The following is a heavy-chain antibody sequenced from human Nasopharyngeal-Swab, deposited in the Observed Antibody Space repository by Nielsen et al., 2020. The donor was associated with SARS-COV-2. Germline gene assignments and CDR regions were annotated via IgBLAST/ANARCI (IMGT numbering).Heavy chain of an antibody. D-gene: IGHD5-24*01. J-gene: IGHJ5*02. Sequence: GESLKISCAASGFTFSTYAMHWVRQAPGKGLEWVAFISYDGSNKYYADSVKGRFTISRDNSKNTLYLKMNSLRAEDTAVYYCASTGQRDWLDPWGQGTLVTVSS. CDR3: ASTGQRDWLDP. V-gene: IGHV3-30-3*01. CDR2: ISYDGSNK. CDR1: GFTFSTYA.